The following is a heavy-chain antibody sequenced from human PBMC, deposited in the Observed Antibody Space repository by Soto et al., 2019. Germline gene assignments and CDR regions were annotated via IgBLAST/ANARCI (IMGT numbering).Heavy chain of an antibody. V-gene: IGHV4-34*01. CDR3: ATPSKNYYYYGMDV. J-gene: IGHJ6*02. CDR1: GGSFSDYY. Sequence: PSETLSLTCAVYGGSFSDYYWSWIRQPPGKGLEWVGEISPTGITKYNPSLKSRVTISVDASKNQFSLKLTSVTAADTAVYYCATPSKNYYYYGMDVWGQGTKVTVYS. CDR2: ISPTGIT. D-gene: IGHD3-3*02.